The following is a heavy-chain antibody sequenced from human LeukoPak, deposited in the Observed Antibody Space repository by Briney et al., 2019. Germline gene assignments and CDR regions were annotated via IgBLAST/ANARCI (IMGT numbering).Heavy chain of an antibody. D-gene: IGHD2-8*01. CDR1: GGTFSSYA. J-gene: IGHJ4*02. V-gene: IGHV1-69*13. CDR3: ARDPPNESTSTTQFDY. CDR2: IIPIFGTA. Sequence: SVKVSCKASGGTFSSYAISWVRQAPGQGLEWMGGIIPIFGTANYAQKFQGRVTITADESTNTAYMELSSLRSEDTAIYYCARDPPNESTSTTQFDYWGQGTLVTVSS.